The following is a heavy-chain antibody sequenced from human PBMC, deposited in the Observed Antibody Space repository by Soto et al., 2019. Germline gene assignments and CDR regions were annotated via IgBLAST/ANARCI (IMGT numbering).Heavy chain of an antibody. CDR3: ATAEVDY. V-gene: IGHV3-74*01. CDR2: MNSDGSTT. J-gene: IGHJ4*02. Sequence: GSLRLSCAASGFTFGNSWMHWVRQAPGKGLEWVSRMNSDGSTTDYADSVKGRFTVSRDNAKYSLYLQMNSLRAEDTAVYYCATAEVDYWGPGTLVTVSS. CDR1: GFTFGNSW.